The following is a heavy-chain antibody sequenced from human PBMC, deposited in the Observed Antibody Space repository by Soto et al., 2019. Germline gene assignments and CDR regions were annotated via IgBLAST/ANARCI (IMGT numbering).Heavy chain of an antibody. V-gene: IGHV4-31*03. CDR3: ARGVGYFDY. CDR2: IYYSGST. J-gene: IGHJ4*02. CDR1: GGSISSGGYC. D-gene: IGHD2-2*01. Sequence: SETLSLTCTVSGGSISSGGYCWSWIRQHPGKGLEWIGYIYYSGSTYYNPSLKSRVTISVDTSKNQFSLKLSSVTAADTAVYYCARGVGYFDYWGQGTLVTVSS.